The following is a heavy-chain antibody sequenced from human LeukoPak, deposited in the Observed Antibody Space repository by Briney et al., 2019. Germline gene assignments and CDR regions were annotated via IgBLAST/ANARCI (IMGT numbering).Heavy chain of an antibody. V-gene: IGHV4-38-2*02. D-gene: IGHD4-17*01. CDR3: ARRMTTPLTPTTCYFDL. CDR2: IFHSGNT. Sequence: SETLSLTCTISGYSISSGFYWGWIRQPPGKGLEWIGIIFHSGNTFYNPSLKSRATLSVDTSKNQVSLELNSVAAADTAVYYCARRMTTPLTPTTCYFDLWGRGALVTVSS. CDR1: GYSISSGFY. J-gene: IGHJ2*01.